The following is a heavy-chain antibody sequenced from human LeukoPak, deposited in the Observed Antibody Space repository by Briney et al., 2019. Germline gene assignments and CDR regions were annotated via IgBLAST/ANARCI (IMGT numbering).Heavy chain of an antibody. CDR3: ARDYSTSSWDN. D-gene: IGHD6-13*01. CDR1: GYTFTGYY. CDR2: INTNSGGT. J-gene: IGHJ4*02. V-gene: IGHV1-2*02. Sequence: ASVKVSCKASGYTFTGYYMHWVRQAPGQGLEWMGWINTNSGGTIYSQKFQGRITMTRDPSITTAYMELSSLRSDDTAVYYCARDYSTSSWDNWGQGTLVTVSS.